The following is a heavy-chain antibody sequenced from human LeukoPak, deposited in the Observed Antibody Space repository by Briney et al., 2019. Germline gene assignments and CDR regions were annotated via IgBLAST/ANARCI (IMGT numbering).Heavy chain of an antibody. J-gene: IGHJ4*02. Sequence: SETLSLTCTVSGGSISSSSYYWGWIRQPPGKGLEWIGSIYYSGSTYYNPSLKSRVTISVGTSKNQFSLKLSSVTAADTAVYYCARGWGGGYYSFDYWGQGTLVTVSS. D-gene: IGHD3-22*01. V-gene: IGHV4-39*01. CDR2: IYYSGST. CDR1: GGSISSSSYY. CDR3: ARGWGGGYYSFDY.